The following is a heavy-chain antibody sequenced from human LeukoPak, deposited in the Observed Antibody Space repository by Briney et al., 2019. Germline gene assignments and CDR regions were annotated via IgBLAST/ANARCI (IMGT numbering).Heavy chain of an antibody. CDR3: ARARRLDYYDSSGSLDY. J-gene: IGHJ4*02. CDR2: ISAYNGNT. CDR1: GYTFTSYG. D-gene: IGHD3-22*01. V-gene: IGHV1-18*01. Sequence: ASVEVSCKASGYTFTSYGISWVRQAPGQGLEWMGWISAYNGNTNYAQKLQGRVTKTTDTSTSTAYMELRSLRSDDTAVYYCARARRLDYYDSSGSLDYWGQGTLVTVSS.